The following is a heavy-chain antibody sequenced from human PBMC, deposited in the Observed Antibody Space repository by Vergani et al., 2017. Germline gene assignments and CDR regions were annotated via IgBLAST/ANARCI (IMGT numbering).Heavy chain of an antibody. CDR3: ARHSIGYSSSWVFDY. V-gene: IGHV4-4*07. J-gene: IGHJ4*02. Sequence: QVQLQESGPGLVKPSETLSLTCTVSGGSVSSYYWSWIRQPAGKGLEWIGRIYTSGSTNYNPSLKSRVTMSADTSKNQFSLKLSSVTAADTAVYYCARHSIGYSSSWVFDYWGQGTLVTVSS. CDR2: IYTSGST. D-gene: IGHD6-13*01. CDR1: GGSVSSYY.